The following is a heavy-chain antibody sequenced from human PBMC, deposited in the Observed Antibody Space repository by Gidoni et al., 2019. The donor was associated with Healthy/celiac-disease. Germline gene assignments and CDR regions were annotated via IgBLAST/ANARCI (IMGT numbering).Heavy chain of an antibody. CDR2: IRSKANIYAT. Sequence: EVQLVESGGGLVQPGGSLKLSCAASGFTFSGSPMHGVRQASGKGLELVGRIRSKANIYATAYAASVKGRFTISRDDSKNTAYLQMNSLKTEDTAVYYCTRQSGSSWYPDAFDIWGQGTMVTVSS. CDR1: GFTFSGSP. D-gene: IGHD6-13*01. J-gene: IGHJ3*02. CDR3: TRQSGSSWYPDAFDI. V-gene: IGHV3-73*01.